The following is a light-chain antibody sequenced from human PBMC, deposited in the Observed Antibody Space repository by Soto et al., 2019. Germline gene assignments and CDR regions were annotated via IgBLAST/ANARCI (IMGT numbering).Light chain of an antibody. CDR1: SSDVGGYNY. Sequence: QSALTQPPSASGSPGQSVTISCTGSSSDVGGYNYVSWYQQHPGKAPKLMIYEVSKRPSGVPDRLSGSKSGNTASLTVSGLQAEDEADYYCSSYGGINTVVFGGGTNLTVL. J-gene: IGLJ2*01. V-gene: IGLV2-8*01. CDR3: SSYGGINTVV. CDR2: EVS.